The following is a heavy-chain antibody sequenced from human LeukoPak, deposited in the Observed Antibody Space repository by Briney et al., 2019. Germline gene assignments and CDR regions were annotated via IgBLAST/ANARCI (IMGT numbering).Heavy chain of an antibody. CDR3: ARASMVRGVISPARY. Sequence: ASVKVSCKASGYTFTGYYMHWVRQAPGQGLEWMGWINPNSGGTNYAQKFQGRVTMTRDTSISTAYMELSRLRSDDTAVYYCARASMVRGVISPARYWGQGTLVTASS. V-gene: IGHV1-2*02. CDR2: INPNSGGT. D-gene: IGHD3-10*01. J-gene: IGHJ4*02. CDR1: GYTFTGYY.